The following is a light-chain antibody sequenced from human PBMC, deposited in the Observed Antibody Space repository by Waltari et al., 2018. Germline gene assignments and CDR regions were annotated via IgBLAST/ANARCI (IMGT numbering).Light chain of an antibody. V-gene: IGKV3-20*01. CDR1: QSVSRY. CDR3: QQHGSLPAT. J-gene: IGKJ1*01. CDR2: GAF. Sequence: EIVLTQSPGTLSLSPGERATLSCRASQSVSRYLVWYQQKPGQAPRLLIYGAFSRATGIPDRFSGSGSGTDFSLTISRLEPEDFAVYYCQQHGSLPATFGQGTKVEIK.